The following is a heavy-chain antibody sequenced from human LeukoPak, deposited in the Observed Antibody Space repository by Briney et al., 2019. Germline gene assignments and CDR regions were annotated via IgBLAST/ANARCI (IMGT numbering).Heavy chain of an antibody. D-gene: IGHD6-13*01. V-gene: IGHV4-59*01. J-gene: IGHJ5*02. Sequence: SETLSLTCTVSGGSISSYYWSWIRQPPGKGLEWIGYIYYSGSTNYNPSLKSRVTISVDTSKNQFSLKLSSVTAADTAVYYCAMSSRWPGFWFDPWGQGTLVTVSS. CDR2: IYYSGST. CDR1: GGSISSYY. CDR3: AMSSRWPGFWFDP.